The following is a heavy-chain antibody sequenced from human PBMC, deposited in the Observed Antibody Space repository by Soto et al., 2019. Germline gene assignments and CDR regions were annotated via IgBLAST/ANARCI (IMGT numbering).Heavy chain of an antibody. D-gene: IGHD3-10*01. V-gene: IGHV3-23*01. CDR2: INWSGDST. Sequence: EVPLLESGGGLVQPGGSLRLSCAASGKGLEWVSTINWSGDSTYYADSVKGRFTISRDNSRNTLYLQMNSLRAEDTAVYSCAKKYHYGSGTYLFYFDYWGQGTLVTVSS. J-gene: IGHJ4*02. CDR3: AKKYHYGSGTYLFYFDY.